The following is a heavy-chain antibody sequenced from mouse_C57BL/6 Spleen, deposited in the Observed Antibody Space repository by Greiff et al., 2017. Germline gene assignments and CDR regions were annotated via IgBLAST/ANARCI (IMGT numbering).Heavy chain of an antibody. CDR3: ARNYGTQTSWFAY. J-gene: IGHJ3*01. D-gene: IGHD1-1*01. CDR1: GYAFSSSW. Sequence: LQESGPELVKPGASVKISCKASGYAFSSSWMNWVKQRPGKGLEWIGRIYPGDGDTNYNGKFKGKATLTADKSSSTAYMQLSSLTSEDSAVYFCARNYGTQTSWFAYWGQGTLVTVSA. V-gene: IGHV1-82*01. CDR2: IYPGDGDT.